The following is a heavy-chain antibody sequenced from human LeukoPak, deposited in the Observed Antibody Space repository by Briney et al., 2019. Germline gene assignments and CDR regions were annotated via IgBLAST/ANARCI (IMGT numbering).Heavy chain of an antibody. CDR3: ARARGAEATDY. D-gene: IGHD6-25*01. V-gene: IGHV4-34*01. J-gene: IGHJ4*02. CDR2: INHSGTT. Sequence: PSETLSLTCAVYGGSFSGYYWSWIRQPPGKGLEWIGEINHSGTTNYNPSLKSRVTISVDTSKNQFSLKLSSVTAADTAVYYCARARGAEATDYWGQGTLVTVSS. CDR1: GGSFSGYY.